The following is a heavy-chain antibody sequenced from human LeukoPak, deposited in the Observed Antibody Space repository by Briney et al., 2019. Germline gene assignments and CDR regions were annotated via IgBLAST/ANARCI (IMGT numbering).Heavy chain of an antibody. J-gene: IGHJ3*02. CDR1: GFTFDDYA. Sequence: HAGGSLRLSCAASGFTFDDYAMHWVRQAPGKGLEWVSGISWNSGSIGYADSVKGRFTISRDNAKNSLYLQMNSLGAEDTALYYCARAADFSAFDIWGQGTMVTVSS. CDR3: ARAADFSAFDI. CDR2: ISWNSGSI. D-gene: IGHD2-15*01. V-gene: IGHV3-9*01.